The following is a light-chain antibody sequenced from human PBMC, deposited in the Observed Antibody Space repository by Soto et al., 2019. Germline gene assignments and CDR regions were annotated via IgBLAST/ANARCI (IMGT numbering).Light chain of an antibody. CDR2: DAS. CDR1: QNIRNL. V-gene: IGKV1-5*01. Sequence: IQLSQSPSTVSAAVGDSVTIPCRGSQNIRNLLAWYQQKPGKAPKPLIFDASTLKTAVPSRFGGSGSGAEFNFTITGLQPDDFATYFCQQYYTYSTFGQGARLEI. J-gene: IGKJ5*01. CDR3: QQYYTYST.